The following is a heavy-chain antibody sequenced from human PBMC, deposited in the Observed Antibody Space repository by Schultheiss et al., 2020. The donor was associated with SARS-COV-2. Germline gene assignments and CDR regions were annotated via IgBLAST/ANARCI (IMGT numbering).Heavy chain of an antibody. Sequence: GESLKISCAASGFTFSSYAMSWVRQAPGKGLEWVSAISGSGGSTYYADSVKGRFTISRDNSKNTLYLQMNSLRAEDTAVYYCAKDLVSYSYGFSGMDVWGQGTTVTVSS. CDR1: GFTFSSYA. CDR2: ISGSGGST. D-gene: IGHD5-18*01. V-gene: IGHV3-23*01. J-gene: IGHJ6*02. CDR3: AKDLVSYSYGFSGMDV.